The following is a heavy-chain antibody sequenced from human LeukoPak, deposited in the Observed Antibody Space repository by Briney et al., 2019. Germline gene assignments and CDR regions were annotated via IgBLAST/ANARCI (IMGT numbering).Heavy chain of an antibody. J-gene: IGHJ4*02. CDR1: GGSISSRSYY. D-gene: IGHD3-10*01. CDR2: IYHSGST. CDR3: ARGGGIWFGEFPYFDY. Sequence: SETLSLTCTVSGGSISSRSYYWGWIRHPPGTGLEWIGYIYHSGSTKHTPLLKRRVTISVDTHEQQLSLKVNSVTAADAAVYYCARGGGIWFGEFPYFDYWGRGTLVTVSS. V-gene: IGHV4-61*05.